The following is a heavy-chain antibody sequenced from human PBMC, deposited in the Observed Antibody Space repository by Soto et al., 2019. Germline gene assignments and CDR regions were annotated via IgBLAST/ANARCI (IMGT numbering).Heavy chain of an antibody. CDR2: FNPNSGDT. D-gene: IGHD6-19*01. V-gene: IGHV1-2*02. CDR3: AREASAVISLDY. J-gene: IGHJ4*02. CDR1: GYTFTAYS. Sequence: ASVKVSCKASGYTFTAYSMHWVRQAPGQGLEWMGWFNPNSGDTIYPQRFQGRVTLTGDTSIATAYMEVYSLTSDDTAVYYCAREASAVISLDYWGQGTLVTVSS.